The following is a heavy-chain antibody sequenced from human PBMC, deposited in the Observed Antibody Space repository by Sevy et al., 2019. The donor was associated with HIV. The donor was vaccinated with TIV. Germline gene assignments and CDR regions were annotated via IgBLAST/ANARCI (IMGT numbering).Heavy chain of an antibody. CDR1: GFNFSSYG. Sequence: GGSLRLSCAASGFNFSSYGMHWVRQAPGKGLEWVAVISYDGSSKYYAESVKGRFTISRDNSKNTLYLQISSLRAEDTAVYYWAKGSGSYYDFWSGHDAFDIWGQGTMVTVSS. D-gene: IGHD3-3*01. CDR3: AKGSGSYYDFWSGHDAFDI. J-gene: IGHJ3*02. CDR2: ISYDGSSK. V-gene: IGHV3-30*18.